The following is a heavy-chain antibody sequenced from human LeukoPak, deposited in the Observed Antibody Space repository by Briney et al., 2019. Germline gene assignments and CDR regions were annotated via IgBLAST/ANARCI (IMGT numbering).Heavy chain of an antibody. J-gene: IGHJ4*02. CDR3: ARGAEMATIYFDY. CDR2: IYYSGST. D-gene: IGHD5-24*01. Sequence: SETLSLTCTVSNGSISTYYWTWIRQTPGKGLEWIGYIYYSGSTNYNPSLKSRVTISVDTSKNQFSLKLSSVTAADTAVYYCARGAEMATIYFDYWGQGTLVTVSS. V-gene: IGHV4-59*01. CDR1: NGSISTYY.